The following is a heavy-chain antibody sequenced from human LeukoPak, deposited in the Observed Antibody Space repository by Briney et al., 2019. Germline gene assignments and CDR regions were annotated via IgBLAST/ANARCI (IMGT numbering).Heavy chain of an antibody. D-gene: IGHD2-15*01. Sequence: PGGSLRLSCAASGFTFSSYSMNWVRQAPGKGLEWVSYISSSSTIYYADSVKGRFTISRDNAKNSLYLQMNSLRAEDTAVYYCAKETVVVVAATPDPFDIWGQGTMVTVSS. CDR2: ISSSSTI. CDR1: GFTFSSYS. J-gene: IGHJ3*02. V-gene: IGHV3-48*04. CDR3: AKETVVVVAATPDPFDI.